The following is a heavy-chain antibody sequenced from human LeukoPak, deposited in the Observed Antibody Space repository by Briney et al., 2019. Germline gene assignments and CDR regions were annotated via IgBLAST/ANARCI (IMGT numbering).Heavy chain of an antibody. CDR2: MNPNSGNT. D-gene: IGHD3-10*01. J-gene: IGHJ4*02. CDR3: ARRGAYYYDSGSRADNYYFDY. Sequence: GASVKVSCKASGYTFTSYDINWVRQATGQGLEWMGWMNPNSGNTGYAQKFQGRVTMTRNTSISTAYMELSSLRSEDTAVYYCARRGAYYYDSGSRADNYYFDYWGQGTLVTVSS. CDR1: GYTFTSYD. V-gene: IGHV1-8*01.